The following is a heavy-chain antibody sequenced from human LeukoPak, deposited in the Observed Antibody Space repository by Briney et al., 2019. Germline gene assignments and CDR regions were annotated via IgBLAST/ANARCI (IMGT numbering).Heavy chain of an antibody. V-gene: IGHV3-23*01. CDR1: GFTFSSYA. Sequence: GGSLRLSCAASGFTFSSYAMSWVRQAPGKGLEWVSAISGSGGSTYYADSVKGRFTISRDNSKNTLYLQMNSLRADDTAVYYCAKGSYCSSTSCPSGRFDPWGQGTLVTVSS. J-gene: IGHJ5*02. CDR3: AKGSYCSSTSCPSGRFDP. D-gene: IGHD2-2*01. CDR2: ISGSGGST.